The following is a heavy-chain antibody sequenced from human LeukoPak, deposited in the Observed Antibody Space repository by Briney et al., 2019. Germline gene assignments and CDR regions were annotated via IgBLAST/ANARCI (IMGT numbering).Heavy chain of an antibody. J-gene: IGHJ3*02. Sequence: ASVKVSCKASGYTFTDYHIHWVRQAPGQGLEWMGWINPNSGGRRNTQKSPGRVTMTWDPWSNKAYMGISSLTFDDTAMYFCARASESENYNRGPFDIWGQGTIVTVSS. V-gene: IGHV1-2*02. D-gene: IGHD3-10*01. CDR2: INPNSGGR. CDR3: ARASESENYNRGPFDI. CDR1: GYTFTDYH.